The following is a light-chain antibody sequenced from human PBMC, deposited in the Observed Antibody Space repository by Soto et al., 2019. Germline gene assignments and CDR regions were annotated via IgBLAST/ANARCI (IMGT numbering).Light chain of an antibody. V-gene: IGLV3-21*04. Sequence: SYELTQPPSVSVAPGKTASITCGGNNIGSKSVHWYQQKPGQAPVLVIYLDNDRPSGIPERFSGSNSGNTATLTISRVEAGDEADYFCQVWDSTSDHPIFGGGTKLTVL. J-gene: IGLJ2*01. CDR1: NIGSKS. CDR3: QVWDSTSDHPI. CDR2: LDN.